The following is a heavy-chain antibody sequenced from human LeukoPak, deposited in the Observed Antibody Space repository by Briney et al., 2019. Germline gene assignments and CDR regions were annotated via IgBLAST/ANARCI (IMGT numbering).Heavy chain of an antibody. D-gene: IGHD3-16*01. Sequence: SETLSLTCAVYGGSFSGYYWSWIRQPPGKGLEWIGEINHSGSTNYNPSLKSRVTISVDTSKNQFSLKLSSVTAADTAVYYYARAGWGFPRYYYGMDVWGQGTTVTVSS. V-gene: IGHV4-34*01. CDR1: GGSFSGYY. CDR3: ARAGWGFPRYYYGMDV. CDR2: INHSGST. J-gene: IGHJ6*02.